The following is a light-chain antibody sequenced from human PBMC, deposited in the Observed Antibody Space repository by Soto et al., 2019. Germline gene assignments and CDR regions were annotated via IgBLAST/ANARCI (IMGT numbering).Light chain of an antibody. J-gene: IGKJ1*01. CDR3: QQYNSYWT. V-gene: IGKV1-16*01. CDR2: DAS. CDR1: QGIRNY. Sequence: DIQMTQSPSSLSASVGDRVTITCRASQGIRNYLAWFQQIPGKAPKLLIYDASSLESGVPSRFSGSGSGTEFTLTISSLQPDDFATYYCQQYNSYWTFGQGTKVDIK.